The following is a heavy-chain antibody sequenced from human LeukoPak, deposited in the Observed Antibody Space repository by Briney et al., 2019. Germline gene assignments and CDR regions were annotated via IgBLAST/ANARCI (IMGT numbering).Heavy chain of an antibody. CDR2: ISYDGSNK. J-gene: IGHJ3*02. CDR3: ARDRPEGMDAFDI. Sequence: GRSLRLSCAASGFTFSSYGMHWVRQAPGKGLEWVAVISYDGSNKYYADSVKGRFTISRDNSKNTLYLQMNSLRAEDTAVYYCARDRPEGMDAFDIWGQGTMVTVSS. V-gene: IGHV3-30*03. CDR1: GFTFSSYG. D-gene: IGHD2-2*01.